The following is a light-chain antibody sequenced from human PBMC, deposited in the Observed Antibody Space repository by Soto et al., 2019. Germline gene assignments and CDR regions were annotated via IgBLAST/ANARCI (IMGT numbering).Light chain of an antibody. Sequence: EIVLTQSPGTLPLSPGEIATLSCMASQSVSSSVVAWYQQKPGEAPRLLIYGASSRATGSPDRFSGSGSGTDFTLTISRLEPEDLAVYYCHQYDSSPWTFGQGTKVEIK. CDR1: QSVSSSV. J-gene: IGKJ1*01. V-gene: IGKV3-20*01. CDR3: HQYDSSPWT. CDR2: GAS.